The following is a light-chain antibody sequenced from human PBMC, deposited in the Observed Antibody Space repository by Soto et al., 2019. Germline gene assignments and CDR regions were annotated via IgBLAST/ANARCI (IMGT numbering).Light chain of an antibody. Sequence: EIVMTQSPATLSVSPGERATLSCRASQSVSSNLAWYQQKPGQAPRLLIYGASTRATGIPVRFSGSGSGTEFTLTISGLQSEDFAVYYCQQYNNWPPWTFGRGTKVEIK. J-gene: IGKJ1*01. CDR3: QQYNNWPPWT. CDR2: GAS. CDR1: QSVSSN. V-gene: IGKV3-15*01.